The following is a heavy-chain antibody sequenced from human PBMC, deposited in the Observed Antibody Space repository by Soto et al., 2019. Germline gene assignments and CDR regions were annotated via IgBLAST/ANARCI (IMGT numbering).Heavy chain of an antibody. Sequence: ASVKVSCKASGGTFSSYAISWVRQAPGQGLEWMGGIIPIFGTANYAQKFQGRVTITADESTSTAYMELSSLRSEDTAVYYCASRIAVADYYYYGMDVWGQGTTVTVSS. V-gene: IGHV1-69*13. J-gene: IGHJ6*02. D-gene: IGHD6-19*01. CDR2: IIPIFGTA. CDR1: GGTFSSYA. CDR3: ASRIAVADYYYYGMDV.